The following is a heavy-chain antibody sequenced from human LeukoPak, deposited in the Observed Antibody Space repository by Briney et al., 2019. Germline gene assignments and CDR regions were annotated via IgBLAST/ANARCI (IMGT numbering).Heavy chain of an antibody. Sequence: SQTLSLTCTVSGGSISSGDYYWRWIRQPPGTGLEWIGYIYYSGSTYYNPSLKSRVTISVDTSKNQFSLKLSSVTAADTAVYYCARVYGDYAQDAFDIWGQGTMVTVSS. CDR2: IYYSGST. CDR1: GGSISSGDYY. J-gene: IGHJ3*02. D-gene: IGHD4-17*01. V-gene: IGHV4-30-4*01. CDR3: ARVYGDYAQDAFDI.